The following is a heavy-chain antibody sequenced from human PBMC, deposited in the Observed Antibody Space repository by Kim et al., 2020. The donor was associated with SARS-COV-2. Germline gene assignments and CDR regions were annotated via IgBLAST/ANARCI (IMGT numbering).Heavy chain of an antibody. CDR3: ARPTGSSSADYYYALDV. J-gene: IGHJ6*02. CDR1: GFIFQNYA. V-gene: IGHV3-30*04. Sequence: GGSLRLSCAASGFIFQNYALHWVRQAPGKGLEWVAVISFDGKVDYYADSVKGRFTVSRDNSKNSVYLQMKSLRPDDTAKYYCARPTGSSSADYYYALDVWGQGTTVTVSS. CDR2: ISFDGKVD. D-gene: IGHD2-8*02.